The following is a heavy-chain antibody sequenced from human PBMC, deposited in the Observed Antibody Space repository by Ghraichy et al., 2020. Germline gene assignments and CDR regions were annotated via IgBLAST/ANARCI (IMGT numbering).Heavy chain of an antibody. V-gene: IGHV3-48*02. CDR1: GFTFDDYN. D-gene: IGHD4-23*01. CDR3: ARASTVVRFYYYAGLDV. J-gene: IGHJ6*02. Sequence: GGSLRLYCVGSGFTFDDYNMNWVRQSPGKGLEWVAYISSSSRTRFYADSVKGRFTVSRDNAQNSLYLQMKSLRDEDTAVYYCARASTVVRFYYYAGLDVWGQGTTVTVAS. CDR2: ISSSSRTR.